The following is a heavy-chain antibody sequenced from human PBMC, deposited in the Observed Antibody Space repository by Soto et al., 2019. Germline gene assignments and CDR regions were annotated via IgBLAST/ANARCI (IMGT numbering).Heavy chain of an antibody. CDR3: AINSCGFPFAH. Sequence: EVQLVESGGGLVQPGGSLRVSCAASGFTFTSYWMQWVRQAPGKGLVWVSRINFDGSGTSYADSVKGRFTISRDNAKNTLHLEMKSLIAEDTAVYFCAINSCGFPFAHWGQGTKVTFSS. CDR2: INFDGSGT. CDR1: GFTFTSYW. V-gene: IGHV3-74*01. D-gene: IGHD2-21*01. J-gene: IGHJ1*01.